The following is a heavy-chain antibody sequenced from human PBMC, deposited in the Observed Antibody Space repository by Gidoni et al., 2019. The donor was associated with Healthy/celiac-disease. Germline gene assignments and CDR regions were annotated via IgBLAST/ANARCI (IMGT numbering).Heavy chain of an antibody. CDR1: GCTFSSYA. CDR3: AYDSSLRDLFDY. CDR2: ISYDGSNK. V-gene: IGHV3-30*01. D-gene: IGHD3-22*01. J-gene: IGHJ4*02. Sequence: QVQLVESGGGVVQPGRSLRLSGEASGCTFSSYAMHWVRQAPGKGLEWVAVISYDGSNKYYADSVKGRFTISRDNSKNTLYLQMNSLRAEDTAVYYCAYDSSLRDLFDYWGQGTLVTVSS.